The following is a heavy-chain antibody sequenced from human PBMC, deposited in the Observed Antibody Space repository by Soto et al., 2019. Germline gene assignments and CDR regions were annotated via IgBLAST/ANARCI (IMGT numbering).Heavy chain of an antibody. V-gene: IGHV3-21*01. CDR2: ISSSSSYI. CDR1: GFTFSSYS. D-gene: IGHD2-2*01. J-gene: IGHJ3*02. Sequence: GGSLRLSCAASGFTFSSYSMNWVRQAPGKGLEWVSSISSSSSYIYYADSVKGRFTISRDNAKNSLYLQMNSLRAEDTAVYYCARDDPGYCSSTSCLPSGAFDIWGQGTMVTVSS. CDR3: ARDDPGYCSSTSCLPSGAFDI.